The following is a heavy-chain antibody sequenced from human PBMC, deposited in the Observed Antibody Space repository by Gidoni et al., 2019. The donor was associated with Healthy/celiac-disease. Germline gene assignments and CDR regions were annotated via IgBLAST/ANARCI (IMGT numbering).Heavy chain of an antibody. V-gene: IGHV1-18*01. CDR2: ISAYNGNT. Sequence: LEWMGWISAYNGNTNYAQKLQGRVTMTTDTSTSTAYMELRSLRSDDTAVYYCARDFGAVALNDAFDIWGQGTMVTVSS. J-gene: IGHJ3*02. D-gene: IGHD6-19*01. CDR3: ARDFGAVALNDAFDI.